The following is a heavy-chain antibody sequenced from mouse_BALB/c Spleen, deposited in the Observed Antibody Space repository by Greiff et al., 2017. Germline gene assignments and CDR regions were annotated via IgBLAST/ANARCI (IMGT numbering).Heavy chain of an antibody. CDR2: IDPSDSET. J-gene: IGHJ4*01. CDR1: GYSFTSYW. Sequence: VQRVESGPQLVRPGASVKISCKASGYSFTSYWMHWVKQRPGQGLEWIGMIDPSDSETRLNQKFKDKATLTVDKSSSTAYMQLSSPTSEDSAVYYCARRVATGYYAMDYWGQGTSVTVSS. V-gene: IGHV1S126*01. CDR3: ARRVATGYYAMDY. D-gene: IGHD1-1*01.